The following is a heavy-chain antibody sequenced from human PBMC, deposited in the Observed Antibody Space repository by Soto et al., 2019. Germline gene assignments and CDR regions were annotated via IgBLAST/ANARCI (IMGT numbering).Heavy chain of an antibody. CDR2: IYWNDDK. CDR3: AHTPYCSGGSCYLGFDY. J-gene: IGHJ4*02. D-gene: IGHD2-15*01. CDR1: GFSLSTSGVG. V-gene: IGHV2-5*01. Sequence: TLVNPTQTLTLTCTFSGFSLSTSGVGVGWIRQPPGKALEWLALIYWNDDKRYSPSLKSRLTITKDTSKNQVVLTMTNMDPVDTATYYCAHTPYCSGGSCYLGFDYWSQGTLVTVSS.